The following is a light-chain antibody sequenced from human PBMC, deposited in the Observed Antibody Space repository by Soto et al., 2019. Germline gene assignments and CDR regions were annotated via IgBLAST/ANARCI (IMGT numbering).Light chain of an antibody. CDR2: EVS. CDR3: SSYTSSSTLV. Sequence: SALTQPASVSGSPEQSITISCTGTSSDVGGYNYVSWYQQHPGKAPKLMIYEVSNRPSGVSNRFSGSKSGNTASLTISGLQAEDEADYYCSSYTSSSTLVFGTGTRSPS. J-gene: IGLJ1*01. V-gene: IGLV2-14*01. CDR1: SSDVGGYNY.